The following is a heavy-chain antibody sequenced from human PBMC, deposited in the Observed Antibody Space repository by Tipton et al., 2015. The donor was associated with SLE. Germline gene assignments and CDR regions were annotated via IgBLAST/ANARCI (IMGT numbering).Heavy chain of an antibody. V-gene: IGHV4-4*02. CDR2: ISHSGST. J-gene: IGHJ4*02. D-gene: IGHD3-16*02. CDR3: ARLGTLHLGELSPPFDY. Sequence: TLSLTCAVSGGSISSTNWWSWVRQPPGKGLEWIGEISHSGSTNYNPSLKSRVTISVDKSKNQFSLKLGSVTAADTAVYYCARLGTLHLGELSPPFDYWGQGNLVTVSS. CDR1: GGSISSTNW.